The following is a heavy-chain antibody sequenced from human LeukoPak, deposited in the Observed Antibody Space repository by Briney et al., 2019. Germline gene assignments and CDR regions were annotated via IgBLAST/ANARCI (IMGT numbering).Heavy chain of an antibody. CDR2: ISSNSLFK. V-gene: IGHV3-21*01. J-gene: IGHJ4*02. CDR1: GFTFSNYG. D-gene: IGHD6-19*01. Sequence: GGSLRLSCAAFGFTFSNYGMHWVRQAPGKGLEWVSAISSNSLFKKYADSVKGRFTISRDNAKNSLYLQMNSLRAEDTAVYYCARSIAVTLPDYWGQGTLVTVSS. CDR3: ARSIAVTLPDY.